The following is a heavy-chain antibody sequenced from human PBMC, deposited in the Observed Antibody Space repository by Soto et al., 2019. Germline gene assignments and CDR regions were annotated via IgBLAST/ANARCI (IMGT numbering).Heavy chain of an antibody. CDR2: IFSNDEK. J-gene: IGHJ5*02. CDR3: ARIHIGPQFNWFDP. CDR1: GFSLSNARMG. Sequence: SGPTLVNPTETLTLTCTVSGFSLSNARMGVSWIRQPPGKALEWLAHIFSNDEKSYSTSLKSRLTISKDTSKSQVVLTMTNMDPVDTATYYCARIHIGPQFNWFDPWGQGTLVTVSS. D-gene: IGHD3-16*02. V-gene: IGHV2-26*01.